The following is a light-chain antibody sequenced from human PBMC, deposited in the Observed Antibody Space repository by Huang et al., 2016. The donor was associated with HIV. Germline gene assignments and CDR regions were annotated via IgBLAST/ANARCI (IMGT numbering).Light chain of an antibody. J-gene: IGKJ1*01. CDR2: GAS. CDR3: QQSYNTPWT. CDR1: QSISSY. V-gene: IGKV1-39*01. Sequence: DIQMTQSPSSLSASVGDRVTITCRASQSISSYLSWYQQKPGKAPKLLIYGASILQSGVPSRFSGSGSLTDFTLTISSVQPEDLATYYCQQSYNTPWTFGQGTKVEIK.